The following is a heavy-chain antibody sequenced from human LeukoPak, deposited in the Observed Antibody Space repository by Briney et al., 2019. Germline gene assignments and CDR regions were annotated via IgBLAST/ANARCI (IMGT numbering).Heavy chain of an antibody. CDR1: GGSFGGHY. CDR2: INDSGRT. CDR3: ARNNWFDP. V-gene: IGHV4-34*01. J-gene: IGHJ5*02. Sequence: KPSETLSLTCAVYGGSFGGHYWSWIRQSPGRGLEWIGEINDSGRTHYNPSLKSRVTISVDTSKNQLSLRMSSVTAADTAVYYCARNNWFDPWGQGTLVTVSS.